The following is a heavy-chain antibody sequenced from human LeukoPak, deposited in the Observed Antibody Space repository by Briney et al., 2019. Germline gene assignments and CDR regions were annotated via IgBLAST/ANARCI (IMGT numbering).Heavy chain of an antibody. Sequence: SETLSLTCTVSGGSISSYYWSWIRQAPGKGLEWIGYIYYSGSTNYNPSLKSRVTISVDTSKNQFSLKLCSVTAADTAVYYCASMVREVISWFDPWGQGTLVTVSS. J-gene: IGHJ5*02. CDR3: ASMVREVISWFDP. D-gene: IGHD3-10*01. CDR1: GGSISSYY. V-gene: IGHV4-59*01. CDR2: IYYSGST.